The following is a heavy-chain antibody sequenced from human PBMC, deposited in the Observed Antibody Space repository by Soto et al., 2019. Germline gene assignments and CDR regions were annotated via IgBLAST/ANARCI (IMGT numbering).Heavy chain of an antibody. Sequence: QVQLVQSGAEVKKPGSSVKVSCKASGGSFSSYAISWVRQTPGQGLEWMGGIIPIFDTTNYAQKFQGRVTITADESTSTAYMELSSLSSEDTAVYYCARILGHSTTWYLNAMDVWGQGNTVTVSS. V-gene: IGHV1-69*01. CDR1: GGSFSSYA. CDR3: ARILGHSTTWYLNAMDV. J-gene: IGHJ6*02. CDR2: IIPIFDTT. D-gene: IGHD6-13*01.